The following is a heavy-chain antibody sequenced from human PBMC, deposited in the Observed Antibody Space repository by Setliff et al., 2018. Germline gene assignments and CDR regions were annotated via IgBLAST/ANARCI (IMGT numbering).Heavy chain of an antibody. J-gene: IGHJ4*02. CDR2: IHHTGTT. CDR3: ARAKDGYDFDYFDY. CDR1: DGSIRSGDY. Sequence: SETLSLTCTVSDGSIRSGDYWGWIRQHPGKGLEWIGYIHHTGTTFYNPSLRSRVTISVDTSKNQFSLKLTSLTAADTAVYYCARAKDGYDFDYFDYWGQGTPVTVPQ. V-gene: IGHV4-31*03. D-gene: IGHD5-12*01.